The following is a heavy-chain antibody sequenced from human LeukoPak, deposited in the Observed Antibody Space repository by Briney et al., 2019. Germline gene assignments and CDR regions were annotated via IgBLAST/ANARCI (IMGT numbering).Heavy chain of an antibody. J-gene: IGHJ4*02. V-gene: IGHV4-39*01. CDR3: ARGLSYYDSSGYYFDY. D-gene: IGHD3-22*01. Sequence: SETLSLTCTVSGGSISSSSYYLGWSRQPPGKGLEWIVSVYYSGSTYYNPSLKSRVTISVDTSKNQFSLKLSSVTAADTAVYYCARGLSYYDSSGYYFDYWGQGTLVTVSS. CDR2: VYYSGST. CDR1: GGSISSSSYY.